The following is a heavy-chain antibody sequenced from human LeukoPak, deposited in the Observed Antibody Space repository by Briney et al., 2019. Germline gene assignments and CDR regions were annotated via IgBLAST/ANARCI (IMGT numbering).Heavy chain of an antibody. Sequence: EASVNVSCKASGYTFTGYYMHWVRQAPGQGLEWMGRINPNSGGTNYAQKFQGRVTMTRDTSISTAYMELSRLRSDDTAVYYCAREVRDDSSGYPIDYWGQGTLVTVSS. J-gene: IGHJ4*02. CDR2: INPNSGGT. D-gene: IGHD3-22*01. V-gene: IGHV1-2*06. CDR1: GYTFTGYY. CDR3: AREVRDDSSGYPIDY.